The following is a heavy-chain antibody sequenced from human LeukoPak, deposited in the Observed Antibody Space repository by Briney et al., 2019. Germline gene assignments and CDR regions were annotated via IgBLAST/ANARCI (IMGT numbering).Heavy chain of an antibody. CDR1: GFTLSSYW. J-gene: IGHJ5*02. CDR2: IKQDGSEK. CDR3: ARDLGSCRSTSRHELILPWFDP. D-gene: IGHD2-2*01. Sequence: GGSLRLSCAASGFTLSSYWMSWGRQAPGKGLEWVANIKQDGSEKYYVHSVKGRFTISRDNAKNSLYLHMNSLRAEDTAVYYCARDLGSCRSTSRHELILPWFDPWGQGTLVTVSS. V-gene: IGHV3-7*01.